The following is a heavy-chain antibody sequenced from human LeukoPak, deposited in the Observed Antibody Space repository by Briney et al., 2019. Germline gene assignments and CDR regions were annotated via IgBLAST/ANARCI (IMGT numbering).Heavy chain of an antibody. V-gene: IGHV4-34*01. CDR2: INHSGST. CDR3: VRGPKTIGGPGKAYFDD. CDR1: GGSFSGYY. J-gene: IGHJ4*02. D-gene: IGHD6-13*01. Sequence: SETLSLTCAVYGGSFSGYYWSWIRQPPGKGLEWIGEINHSGSTNYNPSLKSRVTISVDTSKNQFSLKLSSVTAADTAVYYCVRGPKTIGGPGKAYFDDWGQGTLVTVSS.